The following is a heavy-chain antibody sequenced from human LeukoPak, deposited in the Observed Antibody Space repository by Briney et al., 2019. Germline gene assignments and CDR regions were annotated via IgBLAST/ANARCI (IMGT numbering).Heavy chain of an antibody. Sequence: PGGSLRLSCAASGFTFSDYLIHWVRQAPGKGPLWVSRVNRDGGPATYADSVKGRFTVSRDNAKSTLYLQMNSLRAEDTAVYYCARSPAGTYTMDVWGQGTTVTVSS. CDR1: GFTFSDYL. D-gene: IGHD3-10*01. V-gene: IGHV3-74*01. CDR2: VNRDGGPA. CDR3: ARSPAGTYTMDV. J-gene: IGHJ6*02.